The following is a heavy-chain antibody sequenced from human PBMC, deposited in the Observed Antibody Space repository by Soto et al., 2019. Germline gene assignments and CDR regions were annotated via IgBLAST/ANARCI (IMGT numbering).Heavy chain of an antibody. CDR3: AKDRRAGGNSAFYFDF. V-gene: IGHV3-23*01. CDR2: ISATGGGT. D-gene: IGHD3-16*01. CDR1: GFKFSNYA. Sequence: GGSLRLSCAASGFKFSNYAMSWVRQAPGKGLEWVSLISATGGGTYYADSVKGRSTIPRDNSHNTLYLQVHSLTAEDTAVYYCAKDRRAGGNSAFYFDFWGQGAQVTVSS. J-gene: IGHJ4*02.